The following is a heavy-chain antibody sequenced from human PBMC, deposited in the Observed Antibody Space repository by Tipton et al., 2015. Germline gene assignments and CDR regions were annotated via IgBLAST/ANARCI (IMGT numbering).Heavy chain of an antibody. V-gene: IGHV4-38-2*01. D-gene: IGHD4-23*01. J-gene: IGHJ4*02. Sequence: TLSLTCDVSGYSISSGYYWGWIRQPPGKGLEWIGGIFHRGDTNYNPSLKSRVTISVDTSKNQFSLKMSSVTASDTAVYYCARARGRHGGLFDSWGQGILVTVSS. CDR3: ARARGRHGGLFDS. CDR2: IFHRGDT. CDR1: GYSISSGYY.